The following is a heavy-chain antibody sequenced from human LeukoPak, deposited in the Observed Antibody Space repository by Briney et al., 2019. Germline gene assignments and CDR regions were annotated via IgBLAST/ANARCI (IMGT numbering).Heavy chain of an antibody. J-gene: IGHJ4*02. CDR1: GFTISSSY. V-gene: IGHV3-53*01. D-gene: IGHD3-16*01. Sequence: GGSLRLSCAASGFTISSSYMTWVRQAPGKGLEWVSVTYSSGRTSYADSVKGRFTISRDNSKNTLYLQMNSLRAEDTAVYYCAKRARPFGGGFDYWGQGTLVSVSS. CDR3: AKRARPFGGGFDY. CDR2: TYSSGRT.